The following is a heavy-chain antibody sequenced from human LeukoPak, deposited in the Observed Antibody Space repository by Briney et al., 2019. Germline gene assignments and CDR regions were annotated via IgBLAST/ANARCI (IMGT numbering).Heavy chain of an antibody. CDR1: GFTFTISA. CDR2: IVVGSGNT. D-gene: IGHD3-10*01. V-gene: IGHV1-58*02. Sequence: ASVKVSCKASGFTFTISAMQWVRQARGQRVEWIGWIVVGSGNTNYAQKFQERVTITRDMSTSTAHMELSSLRSEDTAVYYCAADGGSGSYYNPPVYWGQGTLVTVSS. J-gene: IGHJ4*02. CDR3: AADGGSGSYYNPPVY.